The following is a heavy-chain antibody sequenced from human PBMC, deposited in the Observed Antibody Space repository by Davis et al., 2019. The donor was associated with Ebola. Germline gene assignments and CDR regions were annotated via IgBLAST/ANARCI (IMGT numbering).Heavy chain of an antibody. J-gene: IGHJ6*03. D-gene: IGHD2-2*01. CDR2: IKSKTDGGTI. V-gene: IGHV3-15*01. Sequence: GGSLRLSCAASGFTLSDHYMDWVRQASGKGPEWVGRIKSKTDGGTIAYAAPVNGRITISRDDSKNTLYLQMNSLKTEDTAVYYCTTDVVTAATRGVYYYYYYMDVWGKGTTVTVSS. CDR3: TTDVVTAATRGVYYYYYYMDV. CDR1: GFTLSDHY.